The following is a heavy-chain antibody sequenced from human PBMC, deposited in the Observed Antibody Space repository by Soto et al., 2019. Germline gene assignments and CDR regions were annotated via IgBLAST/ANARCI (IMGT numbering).Heavy chain of an antibody. J-gene: IGHJ4*02. V-gene: IGHV4-59*08. CDR3: ARSTRDHGPAVDY. CDR2: IYYSGST. Sequence: ISSYYWSWIRQPPGKGLEWIGYIYYSGSTNYNPSLKSRVTISVDTSKNQFSLKLSSVTAADTAVYYCARSTRDHGPAVDYWGQGTLVTVSS. D-gene: IGHD2-8*01. CDR1: ISSYY.